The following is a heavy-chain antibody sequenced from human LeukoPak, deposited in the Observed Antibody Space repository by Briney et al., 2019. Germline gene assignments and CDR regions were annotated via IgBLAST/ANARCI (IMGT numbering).Heavy chain of an antibody. CDR1: GYTFTGYY. V-gene: IGHV1-2*02. CDR3: ARERGSTSSSYYYMDV. Sequence: ASVKVSCKASGYTFTGYYMHWVRQAPGQGLEWMGWINPNSGGTNYAQKFQGRVTMTRDTSISTAYMELSRLRSEDTAVYYCARERGSTSSSYYYMDVWGKGTTVTVSS. D-gene: IGHD2-2*01. CDR2: INPNSGGT. J-gene: IGHJ6*03.